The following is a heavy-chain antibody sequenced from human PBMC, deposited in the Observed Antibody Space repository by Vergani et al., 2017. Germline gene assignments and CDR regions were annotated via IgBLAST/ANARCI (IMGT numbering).Heavy chain of an antibody. CDR2: TYYRGST. J-gene: IGHJ2*01. Sequence: QVQLQESGPGLVKPSQTLSLTCTVSGGSISSGDYYWSWIRQPPGKGLEWIGYTYYRGSTYYNPSLKSRVTISGDTSKNQFSLKLSSVTAEDTAVYYCARVPGARTGDWYFDLWGRGTLVTVSS. V-gene: IGHV4-30-4*01. CDR3: ARVPGARTGDWYFDL. CDR1: GGSISSGDYY. D-gene: IGHD3/OR15-3a*01.